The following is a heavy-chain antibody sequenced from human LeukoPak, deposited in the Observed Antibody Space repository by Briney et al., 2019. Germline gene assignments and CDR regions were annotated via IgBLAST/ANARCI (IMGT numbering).Heavy chain of an antibody. CDR2: IYYSGST. V-gene: IGHV4-31*03. CDR3: AREMYYYDSSGYYYPAYFDY. Sequence: PSETLSLTCTVSGGSISSGGYYWSWIRQHPGKGLEWIGYIYYSGSTYYNPSLKSRVTISVDTSKNQFSLKLSSVTAADTAVYYCAREMYYYDSSGYYYPAYFDYWGQGTLVTVPS. J-gene: IGHJ4*02. D-gene: IGHD3-22*01. CDR1: GGSISSGGYY.